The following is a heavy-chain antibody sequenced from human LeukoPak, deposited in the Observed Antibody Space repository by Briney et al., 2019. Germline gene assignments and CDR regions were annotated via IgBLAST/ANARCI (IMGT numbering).Heavy chain of an antibody. CDR2: IKRDGSET. J-gene: IGHJ4*02. V-gene: IGHV3-7*01. CDR1: GFTFSSHW. Sequence: GGSLRLSCAASGFTFSSHWMSWVRQAPGKGLEWVANIKRDGSETYYVDSVKGRFTISRDNAKNSLYLQMNSLRAEDTAVYYCARVPTCSSSSCHGYWGQGTLVTVSS. D-gene: IGHD2-2*01. CDR3: ARVPTCSSSSCHGY.